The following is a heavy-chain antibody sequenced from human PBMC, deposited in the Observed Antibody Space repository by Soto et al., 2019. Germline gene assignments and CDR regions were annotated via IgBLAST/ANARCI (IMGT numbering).Heavy chain of an antibody. CDR1: GGSISSGDYY. CDR2: IYYSGST. J-gene: IGHJ5*02. CDR3: ARVLPLVVAAAGWFDP. Sequence: QVQLQESGPGLVKPSQTLSLTCTVSGGSISSGDYYWSWIRQPPGKGLEWIGYIYYSGSTYYNPSLKSRVTISVDTSKNQFSLKLSSVTAADTAVYYCARVLPLVVAAAGWFDPWGQGTLVTVSS. V-gene: IGHV4-30-4*01. D-gene: IGHD2-15*01.